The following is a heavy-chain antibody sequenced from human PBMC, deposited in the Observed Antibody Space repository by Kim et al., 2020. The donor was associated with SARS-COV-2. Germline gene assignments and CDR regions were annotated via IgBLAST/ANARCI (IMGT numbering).Heavy chain of an antibody. CDR3: AKGGATHYGMDD. Sequence: GGSLRLSCVASGFTFSNYGMHWVRQAPGKGLEWVAVISYDGSNKYYADSVKGRFTISRDNSKNTLYLQLNSLRVEDTAVYYCAKGGATHYGMDDWGYGT. J-gene: IGHJ6*02. CDR1: GFTFSNYG. V-gene: IGHV3-30*18. CDR2: ISYDGSNK. D-gene: IGHD1-26*01.